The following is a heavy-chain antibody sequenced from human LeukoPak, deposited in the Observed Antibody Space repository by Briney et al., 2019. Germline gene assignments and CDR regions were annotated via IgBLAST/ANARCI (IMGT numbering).Heavy chain of an antibody. Sequence: GGSLRLSCAASGFTFSSYSMNWVRQAPGKGLEWVSYISSSSSTIYYADSVKGRFTISRDNAKNSLYLQMNSLRAEDTAVYYCTGYSSGWGYYGMDVWGQGTTVTVSS. J-gene: IGHJ6*02. D-gene: IGHD6-19*01. CDR1: GFTFSSYS. CDR3: TGYSSGWGYYGMDV. CDR2: ISSSSSTI. V-gene: IGHV3-48*01.